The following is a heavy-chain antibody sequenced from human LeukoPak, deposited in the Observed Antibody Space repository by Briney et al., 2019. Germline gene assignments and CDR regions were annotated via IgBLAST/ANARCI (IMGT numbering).Heavy chain of an antibody. CDR2: IYESGTT. J-gene: IGHJ4*02. V-gene: IGHV4-34*01. CDR1: GESLNSYY. CDR3: ARGAWATRLAS. D-gene: IGHD2-15*01. Sequence: SETLSLTCAVYGESLNSYYWSWVRQPPGEGPEWIGEIYESGTTKYNPSLKSRVAISMVPSKQQFSLRLSSVTAADTAVYYCARGAWATRLASWGLGTPVIVSS.